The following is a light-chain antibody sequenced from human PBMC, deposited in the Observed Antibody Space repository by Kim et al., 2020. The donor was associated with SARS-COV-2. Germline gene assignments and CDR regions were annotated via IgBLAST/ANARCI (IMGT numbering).Light chain of an antibody. CDR2: NVT. CDR1: SGDIGRYNF. CDR3: SSFTSSGTFV. V-gene: IGLV2-14*03. Sequence: GQTIAISCTGSSGDIGRYNFVTWYQQRPDTAPKLMIYNVTKRPSGVSNRFSGSKSGNTASLTISGLQAEDEVDYYCSSFTSSGTFVFGGGTKVTVL. J-gene: IGLJ2*01.